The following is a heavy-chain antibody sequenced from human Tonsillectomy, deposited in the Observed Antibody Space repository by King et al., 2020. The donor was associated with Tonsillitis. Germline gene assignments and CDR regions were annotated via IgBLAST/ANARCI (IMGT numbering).Heavy chain of an antibody. Sequence: QLVQSGSEVKKPGESLKISCKGSGYSFTSYWIGWVRQMPRKGLEWMGIISPGDSDTRYSPSFQGQVNISADKSISTAYLQWSSLKASDTAVYFCARHVWSGSYYGDFQYWGQGTLVTVFS. D-gene: IGHD3-10*01. CDR3: ARHVWSGSYYGDFQY. J-gene: IGHJ1*01. CDR2: ISPGDSDT. CDR1: GYSFTSYW. V-gene: IGHV5-51*01.